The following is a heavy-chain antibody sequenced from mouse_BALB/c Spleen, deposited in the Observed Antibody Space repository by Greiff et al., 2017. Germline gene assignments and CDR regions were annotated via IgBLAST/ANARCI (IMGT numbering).Heavy chain of an antibody. V-gene: IGHV5-17*02. Sequence: EVQVVESGGGLVQPGGSRKLSCAASGFTFSSFGMHWVRQAPEKGLEWVAYISSGSSTIYYADTVKGRFTISRDNPKNTLFLQMTSLRSEDTAMYYCASDYYGSSWGYWGQGTTLTVSS. CDR1: GFTFSSFG. CDR3: ASDYYGSSWGY. J-gene: IGHJ2*01. CDR2: ISSGSSTI. D-gene: IGHD1-1*01.